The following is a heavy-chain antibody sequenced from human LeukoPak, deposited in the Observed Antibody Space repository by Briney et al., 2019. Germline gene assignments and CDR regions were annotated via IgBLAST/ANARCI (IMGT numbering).Heavy chain of an antibody. Sequence: SQTLSLTCTVSGASISSGGYFWGWIRPHPWKGLEWMGYFFYSGSTYYNPSLKSRVTISVDTSKNQISLKLSSVTAADTAVYYCARAPGSAYNAYYFDYWGQGTLVTVSS. CDR3: ARAPGSAYNAYYFDY. CDR1: GASISSGGYF. V-gene: IGHV4-31*03. CDR2: FFYSGST. J-gene: IGHJ4*02. D-gene: IGHD1-1*01.